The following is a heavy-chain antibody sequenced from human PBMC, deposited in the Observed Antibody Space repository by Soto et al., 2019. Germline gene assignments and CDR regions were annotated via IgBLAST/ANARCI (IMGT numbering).Heavy chain of an antibody. V-gene: IGHV5-51*01. Sequence: GESLKISCKGFGYTSTSYWIGWVRQMPGKGLEYMGIIYPGDFDTRYSPSFQGQVTISVDNSISTAYLQWSSPKASDTAIYYCARGYNSGVSIHPYYFDLWGQGTLVTVSS. J-gene: IGHJ4*02. CDR3: ARGYNSGVSIHPYYFDL. CDR2: IYPGDFDT. D-gene: IGHD6-19*01. CDR1: GYTSTSYW.